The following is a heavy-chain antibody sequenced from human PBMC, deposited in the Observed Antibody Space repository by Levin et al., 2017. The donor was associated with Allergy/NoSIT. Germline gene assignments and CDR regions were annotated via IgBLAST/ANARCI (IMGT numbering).Heavy chain of an antibody. Sequence: GESLKISCKASGYTFTSYDINWVRQATGQGLEWMGWMNPNSGNTGYAQKFQGRVTMTRNTSISTAYMELSSLRSEDTAVYYCARGKGGSGSYYNYYYGMDGWGQGTTVTVSS. D-gene: IGHD3-10*01. V-gene: IGHV1-8*01. CDR2: MNPNSGNT. CDR1: GYTFTSYD. J-gene: IGHJ6*02. CDR3: ARGKGGSGSYYNYYYGMDG.